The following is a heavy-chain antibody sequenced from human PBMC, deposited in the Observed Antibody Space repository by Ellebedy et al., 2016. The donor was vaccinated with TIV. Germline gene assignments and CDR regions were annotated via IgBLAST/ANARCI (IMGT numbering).Heavy chain of an antibody. CDR1: GGSISSYY. V-gene: IGHV4-59*12. CDR2: IYYSGST. D-gene: IGHD7-27*01. CDR3: ARGLLGNDAFDI. J-gene: IGHJ3*02. Sequence: SETLSLXXTVSGGSISSYYWSWIRQPPGKGLEWIGYIYYSGSTNYNPSLKSRVTISVDTSKNQFSLKLSSVTAADTAVYYCARGLLGNDAFDIWGQGTMVTVSS.